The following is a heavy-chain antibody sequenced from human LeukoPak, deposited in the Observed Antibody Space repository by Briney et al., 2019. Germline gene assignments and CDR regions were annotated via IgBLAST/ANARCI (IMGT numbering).Heavy chain of an antibody. CDR3: ARAPPLRYFDWLLPDNYYYYGMDV. CDR2: ISYDGSNK. V-gene: IGHV3-30-3*01. Sequence: GGSLRLSCAASGFTFSSYAMHWVRQAPGKGLEWVAVISYDGSNKYYADSVKGRFTITRDNSKNTLYLQMNSLRAEDTAVYYCARAPPLRYFDWLLPDNYYYYGMDVWGQGTTVTVSS. D-gene: IGHD3-9*01. J-gene: IGHJ6*02. CDR1: GFTFSSYA.